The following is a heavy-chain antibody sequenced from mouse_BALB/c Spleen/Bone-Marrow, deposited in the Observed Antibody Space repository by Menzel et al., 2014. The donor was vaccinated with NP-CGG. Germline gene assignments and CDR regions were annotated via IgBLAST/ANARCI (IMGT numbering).Heavy chain of an antibody. D-gene: IGHD4-1*01. CDR3: TRNWDWYFDV. Sequence: VQLQQSGPVLTRPGASVKMSCKASGYSFTSYWMHWVKQRPGQGLEWIGAIYPGNSDTTYNQKFKGEAKLTAVTSASTAYMELSSLTNEDSAVYYCTRNWDWYFDVWGAGTTVTASS. J-gene: IGHJ1*01. CDR1: GYSFTSYW. V-gene: IGHV1-5*01. CDR2: IYPGNSDT.